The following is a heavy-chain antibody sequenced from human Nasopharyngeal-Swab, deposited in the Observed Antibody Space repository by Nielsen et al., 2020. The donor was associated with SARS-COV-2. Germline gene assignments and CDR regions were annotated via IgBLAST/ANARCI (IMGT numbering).Heavy chain of an antibody. J-gene: IGHJ2*01. V-gene: IGHV4-59*01. Sequence: SETLSLTCTVSGGSISSYYWSWIRQPPGKGLEWIGYIYYSGSTNYNPSLKSRVTISVDTSKNQFSLKLSSVTAADTAVYYCARGTGDFGSYWYFDLWGRGTLVTVSS. CDR1: GGSISSYY. CDR3: ARGTGDFGSYWYFDL. CDR2: IYYSGST. D-gene: IGHD3-3*01.